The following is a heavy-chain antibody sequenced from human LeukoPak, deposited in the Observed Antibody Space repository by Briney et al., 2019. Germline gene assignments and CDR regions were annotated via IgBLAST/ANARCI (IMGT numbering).Heavy chain of an antibody. CDR1: GFTVSSNY. CDR2: IYSGGST. J-gene: IGHJ1*01. V-gene: IGHV3-66*01. Sequence: PGGSLRLSCAASGFTVSSNYMSWVRQAPGKGLEWVSVIYSGGSTYYADSVKGRFTISRDNSKNTLYLQMNSLRAEDTAVYYCARDYYDGYFQHWGQGTLVTVSS. CDR3: ARDYYDGYFQH. D-gene: IGHD3-22*01.